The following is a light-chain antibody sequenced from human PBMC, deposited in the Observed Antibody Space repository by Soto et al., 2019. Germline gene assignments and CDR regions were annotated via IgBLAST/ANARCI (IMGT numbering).Light chain of an antibody. V-gene: IGLV1-51*01. J-gene: IGLJ1*01. CDR1: ISNIGGNS. CDR3: GSWDRSMSAYV. Sequence: QSLPTQPASVCAAPGQKVTISSSGSISNIGGNSVSWYQQLPGTAPKLLIYDDNKRPSVIPDRFSGSKSGTSATLGITGFQTGHEADYYCGSWDRSMSAYVFGTGTTVTVL. CDR2: DDN.